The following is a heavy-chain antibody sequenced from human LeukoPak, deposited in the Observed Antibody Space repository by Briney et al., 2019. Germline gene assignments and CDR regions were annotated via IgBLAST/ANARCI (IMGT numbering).Heavy chain of an antibody. CDR1: GFTFSSYG. CDR2: ISGTSNYI. V-gene: IGHV3-21*01. CDR3: ARDGFCSGGSCYGY. D-gene: IGHD2-15*01. J-gene: IGHJ4*02. Sequence: GESRKISCEVSGFTFSSYGMNWVRQAPGKGLEWVSSISGTSNYIDYADSVKGRFTISRDNTKNSLYLQMNSLRAEDTAVYYCARDGFCSGGSCYGYWGQGTLVTVSS.